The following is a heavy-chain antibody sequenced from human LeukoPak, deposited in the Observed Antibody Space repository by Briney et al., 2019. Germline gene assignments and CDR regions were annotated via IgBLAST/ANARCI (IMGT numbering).Heavy chain of an antibody. Sequence: SETLSLTCIVSGGSISGYYWSWIRQPPGKGLEWIGSIYYSGSTDYNPSLKSRVTISVDTSKNQFSLSLISVTAADTAVYYCARDGVSALNLYSDLWGRGTLVTVSS. CDR2: IYYSGST. CDR1: GGSISGYY. CDR3: ARDGVSALNLYSDL. J-gene: IGHJ2*01. D-gene: IGHD3-3*01. V-gene: IGHV4-59*01.